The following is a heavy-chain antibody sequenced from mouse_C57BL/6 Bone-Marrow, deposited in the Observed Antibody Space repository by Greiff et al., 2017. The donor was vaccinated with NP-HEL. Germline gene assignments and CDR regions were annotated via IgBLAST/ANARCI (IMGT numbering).Heavy chain of an antibody. CDR3: ARSRAMVTTTGFAY. CDR2: IFPGSGST. Sequence: QVQLQQSGPELVKPGASVKISCKASGYTFPDYYINWVKQRPGQGLEWIGWIFPGSGSTYYNEKFKGKAKLTVDKSSSTAYMLLSSLTSEDSAVYFCARSRAMVTTTGFAYWGQGTLVTVSA. J-gene: IGHJ3*01. D-gene: IGHD2-2*01. V-gene: IGHV1-75*01. CDR1: GYTFPDYY.